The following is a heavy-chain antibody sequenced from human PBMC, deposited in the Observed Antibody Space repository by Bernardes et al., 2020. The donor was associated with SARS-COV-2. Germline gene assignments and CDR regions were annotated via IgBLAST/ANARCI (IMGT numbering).Heavy chain of an antibody. CDR3: AKDDDSGDYDAGGYFAH. CDR1: GFTLSDYG. D-gene: IGHD4-17*01. J-gene: IGHJ4*02. V-gene: IGHV3-30*18. Sequence: GGSLRLSCAASGFTLSDYGMHWVRHTPGKGLEWVAVTSSDENNKYYADSVKGRFTISRDNSKNTVYLQMNSLRAEDTAVYYCAKDDDSGDYDAGGYFAHWGQGTQVTVSS. CDR2: TSSDENNK.